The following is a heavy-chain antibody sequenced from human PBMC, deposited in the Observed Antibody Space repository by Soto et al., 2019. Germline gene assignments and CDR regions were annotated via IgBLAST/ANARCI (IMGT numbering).Heavy chain of an antibody. V-gene: IGHV3-73*01. Sequence: GGSLRLSCAASGFTFSVSAIHCVRQASGKGLEGVALIRNQRNNYETVYAASVRGRFTIPRDDSKNTAYLQMDSLKTEDTALYYCTRHESGTYADYHGLDVWGQGTTVPVSS. J-gene: IGHJ6*02. CDR1: GFTFSVSA. D-gene: IGHD4-17*01. CDR3: TRHESGTYADYHGLDV. CDR2: IRNQRNNYET.